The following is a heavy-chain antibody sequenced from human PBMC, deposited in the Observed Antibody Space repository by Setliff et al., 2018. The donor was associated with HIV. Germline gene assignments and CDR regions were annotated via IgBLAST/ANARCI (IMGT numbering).Heavy chain of an antibody. Sequence: PSETLSLTCTVSGGSISTYYWSWIRQSPGKGLEWIGYIYTIGSTNYNPSLKSRVTISVDTSKNQFSLKLSSVTAADTAVYYCARGGYCNSDNCDRGGNFWSTPPGYYYYMDVWGKGTTVTVSS. CDR2: IYTIGST. D-gene: IGHD2-15*01. CDR1: GGSISTYY. CDR3: ARGGYCNSDNCDRGGNFWSTPPGYYYYMDV. J-gene: IGHJ6*03. V-gene: IGHV4-4*08.